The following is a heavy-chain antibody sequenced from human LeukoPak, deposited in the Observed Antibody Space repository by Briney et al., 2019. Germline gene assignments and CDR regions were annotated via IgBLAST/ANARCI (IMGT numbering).Heavy chain of an antibody. V-gene: IGHV3-7*03. J-gene: IGHJ5*02. D-gene: IGHD6-13*01. Sequence: GGSLRLSCAASGFTFSSYWMSWVRQAPGKGLEWVANIKQDGSEKYYVDSVKGRFTISRDNAKNSLYLQMNSLRAEDMALYYCAKGDSSSWYDPIFTWGQGTLVTVSS. CDR3: AKGDSSSWYDPIFT. CDR2: IKQDGSEK. CDR1: GFTFSSYW.